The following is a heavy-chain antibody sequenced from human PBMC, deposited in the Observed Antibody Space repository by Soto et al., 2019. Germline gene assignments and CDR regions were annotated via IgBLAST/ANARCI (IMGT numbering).Heavy chain of an antibody. CDR3: AGCRRRTDYYYYMDV. Sequence: GGSLRLSCAASGFTFSDYYMSWIRQAPGKGLEWVSYISSSGSTIYYADSVKGRFTISRDNAKNSLYLQMNSLRAEDTAVYYCAGCRRRTDYYYYMDVWGKGTTVTVSS. J-gene: IGHJ6*03. CDR1: GFTFSDYY. CDR2: ISSSGSTI. V-gene: IGHV3-11*01.